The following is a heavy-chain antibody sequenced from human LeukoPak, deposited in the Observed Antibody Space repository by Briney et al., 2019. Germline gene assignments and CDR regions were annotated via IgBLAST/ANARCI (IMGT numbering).Heavy chain of an antibody. CDR1: GGTFSSYA. CDR2: ISAYSGHT. D-gene: IGHD3-22*01. Sequence: GASVKVSCKASGGTFSSYAISWVRQAPGQGLEWMGWISAYSGHTNFAQKLQGRVTMTTDTSTSTAYMELRSLRSDDTAVYYCARGMYYYDTSGYYCDAFDIWGQGTMVTVSS. V-gene: IGHV1-18*01. CDR3: ARGMYYYDTSGYYCDAFDI. J-gene: IGHJ3*02.